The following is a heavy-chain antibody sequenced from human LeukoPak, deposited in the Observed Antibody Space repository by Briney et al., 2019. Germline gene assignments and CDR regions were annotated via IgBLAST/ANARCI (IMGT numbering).Heavy chain of an antibody. CDR3: ARILEGDDY. CDR2: ISGSSNTI. J-gene: IGHJ4*02. D-gene: IGHD3-16*01. V-gene: IGHV3-48*02. Sequence: QAGGSLRLSCAASGFTFSSYSMNWVRQAPGKGLEWVSYISGSSNTIYYADSVKGRFTISRDNAMNSLYLQMNNLRDEDTAVYYCARILEGDDYWGLGTLVTVSS. CDR1: GFTFSSYS.